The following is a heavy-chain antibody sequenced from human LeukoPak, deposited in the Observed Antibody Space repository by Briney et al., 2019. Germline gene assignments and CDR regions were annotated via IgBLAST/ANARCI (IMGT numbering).Heavy chain of an antibody. Sequence: SETLSLTCTVSGGSISSYYWSWIRQPPGRGLEWIGYIYYSGSTNYNPSLKSRVTISVDTSKNQFSLKLSSVTAADTAVYYCARGGYSGNDGIWGQGTLVTVSS. J-gene: IGHJ4*02. V-gene: IGHV4-59*01. CDR2: IYYSGST. CDR1: GGSISSYY. CDR3: ARGGYSGNDGI. D-gene: IGHD5-12*01.